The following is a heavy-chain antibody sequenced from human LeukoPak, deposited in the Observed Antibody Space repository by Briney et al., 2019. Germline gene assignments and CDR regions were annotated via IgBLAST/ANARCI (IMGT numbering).Heavy chain of an antibody. CDR3: AKRGVREFDS. CDR1: RFTFSSYP. CDR2: ISASATA. J-gene: IGHJ4*02. D-gene: IGHD3-10*02. V-gene: IGHV3-23*01. Sequence: GGSLRLSCPASRFTFSSYPVSSVRPAPGKGLEWVSAISASATAYYSDPVQGRFTIPRHNSKNTLYLQMTSLRAEDTAVYYCAKRGVREFDSWGQGTLVTVSS.